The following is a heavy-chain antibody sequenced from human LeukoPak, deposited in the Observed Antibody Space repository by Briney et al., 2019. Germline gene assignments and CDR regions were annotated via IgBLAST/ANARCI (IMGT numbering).Heavy chain of an antibody. V-gene: IGHV3-30*04. CDR3: TRPPGLNPDY. CDR2: ISYDGNNK. D-gene: IGHD2-8*01. J-gene: IGHJ4*02. Sequence: GGSLRLSCAASGFTFSSYAMHWVRQAPGKGLEWVAVISYDGNNKYYADSVKGRFTISRDNSKNTLYLQMNSLRAEDTAVYYCTRPPGLNPDYWGQGTLVTVSS. CDR1: GFTFSSYA.